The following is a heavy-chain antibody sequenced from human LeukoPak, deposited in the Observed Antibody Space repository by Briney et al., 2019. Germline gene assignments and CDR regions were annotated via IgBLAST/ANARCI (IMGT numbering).Heavy chain of an antibody. V-gene: IGHV3-30*18. J-gene: IGHJ4*02. CDR2: ISYDGSNK. Sequence: PGGSLRLSCAASGFTFSSYGMHWVRQAPGKGLEWVAVISYDGSNKYYADSVKGRFTISRDNSKNTLYLQMNSLRAEDTAVYYCAKFYRGAVAADYWGQGTLVTVSS. CDR1: GFTFSSYG. D-gene: IGHD6-19*01. CDR3: AKFYRGAVAADY.